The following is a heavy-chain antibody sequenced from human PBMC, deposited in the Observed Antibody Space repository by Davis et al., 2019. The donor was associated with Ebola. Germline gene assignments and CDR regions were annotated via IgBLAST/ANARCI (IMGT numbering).Heavy chain of an antibody. CDR2: IYPGDSDT. D-gene: IGHD1-26*01. CDR3: ARMYSGRYYFSY. V-gene: IGHV5-51*01. Sequence: PGGSLRLSCKGSGYSFTNYWFGWVPQMPGKGLEWMGIIYPGDSDTRYSPSFQGQVTIPADKSISTAYLQWSSLKASETAMYYCARMYSGRYYFSYWGQGTLVTVSS. J-gene: IGHJ4*02. CDR1: GYSFTNYW.